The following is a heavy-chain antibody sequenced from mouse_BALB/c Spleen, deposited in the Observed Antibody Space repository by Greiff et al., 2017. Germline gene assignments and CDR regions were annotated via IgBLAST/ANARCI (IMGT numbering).Heavy chain of an antibody. J-gene: IGHJ3*01. CDR3: ARGVRGAWFAY. CDR2: ISSGGST. D-gene: IGHD2-14*01. CDR1: GFTFSSYA. Sequence: EVQGVESGGGLVKPGGSLKLSCAASGFTFSSYAMSWVRQTPEKRLEWVASISSGGSTYYPDSVKGRFTISRDNARNILYLQMSSLRSEDTAMYYCARGVRGAWFAYWGQGTLVTVSA. V-gene: IGHV5-6-5*01.